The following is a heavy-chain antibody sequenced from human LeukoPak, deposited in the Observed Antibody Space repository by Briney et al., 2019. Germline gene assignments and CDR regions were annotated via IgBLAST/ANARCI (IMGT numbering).Heavy chain of an antibody. V-gene: IGHV1-69*05. D-gene: IGHD3-10*01. CDR3: ARDNTMVRGELDY. Sequence: SVKVSCKASGGTFSSYAISWVRQAPGQGLEWMGGIIPIFGTASYAQKFQGRVTITTDESTSTAYMELSSLRSVDTAVYYCARDNTMVRGELDYWGQGTLVTVSS. CDR1: GGTFSSYA. J-gene: IGHJ4*02. CDR2: IIPIFGTA.